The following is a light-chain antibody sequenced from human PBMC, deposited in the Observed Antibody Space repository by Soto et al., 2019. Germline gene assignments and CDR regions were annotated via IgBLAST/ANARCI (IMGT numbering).Light chain of an antibody. J-gene: IGLJ3*02. CDR3: SSYTSGSTWV. Sequence: QSVLTQPASVSGSPGQSITISCTGTSSDVGAYNYVSWYQQHPGKAPKLMIYEVSNRFSGSKSGNTASLTISGLQAEDEGDYYCSSYTSGSTWVFGGGTKLTVL. CDR1: SSDVGAYNY. V-gene: IGLV2-14*01. CDR2: EV.